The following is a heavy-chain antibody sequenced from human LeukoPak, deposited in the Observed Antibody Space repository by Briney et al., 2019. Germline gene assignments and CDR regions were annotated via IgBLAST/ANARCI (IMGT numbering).Heavy chain of an antibody. CDR3: TVVVPAALIDY. J-gene: IGHJ4*02. CDR2: ISAYNGNT. D-gene: IGHD2-2*01. CDR1: GYTFTSYG. V-gene: IGHV1-18*01. Sequence: ASVKVSCKASGYTFTSYGISWVRQAPGQGLEWMGWISAYNGNTNYAQKLQGRVTMTTDTSTSTAYMELRSLRSGDTAVYYCTVVVPAALIDYWGQGTLVTVSS.